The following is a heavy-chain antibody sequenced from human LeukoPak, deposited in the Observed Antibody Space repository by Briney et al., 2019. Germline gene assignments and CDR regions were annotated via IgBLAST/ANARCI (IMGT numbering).Heavy chain of an antibody. D-gene: IGHD3-22*01. CDR1: GFTFSSYA. J-gene: IGHJ4*02. CDR3: AKGRRITMIVVVMSSGVDY. V-gene: IGHV3-23*01. CDR2: ISGSGGST. Sequence: GGSLRLSCAASGFTFSSYAMSWVRQAPGKGLEWVSAISGSGGSTYYADSVKGRFTISRDNSENTLYLQMNSLRAEDTAVYYCAKGRRITMIVVVMSSGVDYWGQGTLVTVSS.